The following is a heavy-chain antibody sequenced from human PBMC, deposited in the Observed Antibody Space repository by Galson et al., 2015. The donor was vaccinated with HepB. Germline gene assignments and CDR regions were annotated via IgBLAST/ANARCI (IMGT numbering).Heavy chain of an antibody. D-gene: IGHD5-18*01. CDR3: ATSAGHSTDPYYMNF. J-gene: IGHJ6*03. CDR2: IIPMFGAA. V-gene: IGHV1-69*06. CDR1: GGTFNVYA. Sequence: SVKVSCKASGGTFNVYAISWVQQAPGQGLEWMGGIIPMFGAATYAQKFQGRVTISADKSTTTAYLEFSSLRSEDTAVYYCATSAGHSTDPYYMNFWGEGTTVTV.